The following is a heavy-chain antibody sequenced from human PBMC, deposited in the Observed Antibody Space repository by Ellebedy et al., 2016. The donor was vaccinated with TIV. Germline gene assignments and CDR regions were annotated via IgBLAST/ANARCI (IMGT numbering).Heavy chain of an antibody. V-gene: IGHV4-30-4*01. CDR3: AREISYYYGMDV. CDR2: FYYSGST. D-gene: IGHD3-3*01. Sequence: MPSETLSLTCTVSGGSISSGDYYWSWIRQPPGKGLEWIGYFYYSGSTYYNPSLKSPVTISVDTSKNQFSLKLSSVTAADTAVFYCAREISYYYGMDVWGQGTTVTVSS. J-gene: IGHJ6*02. CDR1: GGSISSGDYY.